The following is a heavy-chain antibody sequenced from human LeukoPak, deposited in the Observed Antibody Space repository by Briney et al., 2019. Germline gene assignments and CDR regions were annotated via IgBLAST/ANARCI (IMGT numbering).Heavy chain of an antibody. CDR2: ISYDGSNK. CDR1: GFTFSSYA. Sequence: PGGSLRLSCAASGFTFSSYAMHWVRQAPGKGLEWVAVISYDGSNKYYAGSVKGRFTISRDNSKNTLYLQMNSLRAEDTAVYYCAKDRSGSYFDYWGQGTLVTVSS. J-gene: IGHJ4*02. CDR3: AKDRSGSYFDY. V-gene: IGHV3-30*04. D-gene: IGHD1-26*01.